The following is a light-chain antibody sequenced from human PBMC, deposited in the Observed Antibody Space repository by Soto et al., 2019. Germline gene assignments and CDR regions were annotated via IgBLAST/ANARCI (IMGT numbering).Light chain of an antibody. J-gene: IGKJ1*01. CDR3: QHYNSYSES. Sequence: DIQMTQSPSTLSGSVGDRVTITCRASQTISSWLAWYQQKPGKAPKLLIYMASTLKSGVPSRFSGSGSGTEFTLTISSLQPDDFATYYCQHYNSYSESFGQGTKVERK. CDR2: MAS. V-gene: IGKV1-5*03. CDR1: QTISSW.